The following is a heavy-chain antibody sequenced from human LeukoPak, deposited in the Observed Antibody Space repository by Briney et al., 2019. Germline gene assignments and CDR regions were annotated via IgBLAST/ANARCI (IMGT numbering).Heavy chain of an antibody. J-gene: IGHJ4*02. CDR2: ISSSSSYI. V-gene: IGHV3-21*01. Sequence: PGGSLRLSCAASGFTFSSYSMNWVRQAPGKGLEWVSSISSSSSYIYYADPLKGRFTISRDNAKNSLYLQMNSLRAEDTAVYYCARGTAAASNSPWGYWGQGTLVTVSS. CDR3: ARGTAAASNSPWGY. D-gene: IGHD6-13*01. CDR1: GFTFSSYS.